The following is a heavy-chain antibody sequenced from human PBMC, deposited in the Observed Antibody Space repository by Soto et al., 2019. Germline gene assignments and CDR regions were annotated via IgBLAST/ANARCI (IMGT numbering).Heavy chain of an antibody. J-gene: IGHJ6*02. CDR2: ISYDGSNK. V-gene: IGHV3-30*18. Sequence: QVQLVESGGGVVQPGRSLRLSCAASGFTFSSYGMHWVRQAPGKGLEWVAVISYDGSNKYYADSVKGRFTISRDNSKNTLYLQMNSLRAEDTAVYYCAKDAITIFGVPLHPYYGMDVWGQGTTVTVSS. CDR1: GFTFSSYG. CDR3: AKDAITIFGVPLHPYYGMDV. D-gene: IGHD3-3*01.